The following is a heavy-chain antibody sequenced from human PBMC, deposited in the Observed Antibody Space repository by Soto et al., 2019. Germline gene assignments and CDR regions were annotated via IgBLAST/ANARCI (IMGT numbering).Heavy chain of an antibody. Sequence: SGTLSLTCTVSGDSISSYSWTWIRQPPGRRLEWIGYMYYTGSTNYNPSLKSRVSISVDTSKNQFSLKLRSVTAEDTAVYYCARLDSRKGHYYDYWGQGTLVNVSS. CDR2: MYYTGST. V-gene: IGHV4-59*08. J-gene: IGHJ4*02. D-gene: IGHD2-21*01. CDR1: GDSISSYS. CDR3: ARLDSRKGHYYDY.